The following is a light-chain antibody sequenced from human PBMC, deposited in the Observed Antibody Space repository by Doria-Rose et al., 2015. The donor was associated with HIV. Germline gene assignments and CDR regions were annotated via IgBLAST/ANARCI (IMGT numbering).Light chain of an antibody. J-gene: IGKJ1*01. CDR1: QSFSSTY. CDR2: DES. Sequence: TQSPGTLSLSPGERATLSCRASQSFSSTYLAWYQQKPGQAPSLLIYDESTRATGIPDWFSASGSGTDFTLTINRLEPEDFALYYCNQYGTSWTFGQGTKVEI. V-gene: IGKV3-20*01. CDR3: NQYGTSWT.